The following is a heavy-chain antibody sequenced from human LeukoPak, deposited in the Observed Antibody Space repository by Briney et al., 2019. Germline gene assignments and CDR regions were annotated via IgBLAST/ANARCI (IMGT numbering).Heavy chain of an antibody. J-gene: IGHJ2*01. Sequence: GRSLRLSCAASGFTFDDYAMHWVRQAPGKGLEWVSGISWNSGSIGYADSVKGRFTISRDNAKNSLYLQMNSLRAEDTALYYCAKGGGSGYLYWYFDLWGRGTLVTVSS. CDR1: GFTFDDYA. V-gene: IGHV3-9*01. D-gene: IGHD3-22*01. CDR3: AKGGGSGYLYWYFDL. CDR2: ISWNSGSI.